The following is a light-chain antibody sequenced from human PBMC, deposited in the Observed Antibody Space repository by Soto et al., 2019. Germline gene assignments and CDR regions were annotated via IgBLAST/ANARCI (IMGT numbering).Light chain of an antibody. CDR3: QQYNSFPT. V-gene: IGKV1-5*03. J-gene: IGKJ1*01. CDR2: KAS. CDR1: QSISSW. Sequence: DIQMTQSPSTLSASVGDRVTITGRASQSISSWLAWYQQKPGKAPKLLIYKASSLESGVPSRFSGSGSGTEFTLTISSLQPDDLATYYCQQYNSFPTFGQGTKVEIK.